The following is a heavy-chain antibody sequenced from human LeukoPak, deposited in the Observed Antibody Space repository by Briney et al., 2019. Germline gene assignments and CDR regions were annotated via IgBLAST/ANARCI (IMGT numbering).Heavy chain of an antibody. V-gene: IGHV7-4-1*02. CDR3: ARDFYSSSSGGVDY. J-gene: IGHJ4*02. Sequence: ASVKVSCKASGYTFTSYGISWVRQAPGQGLEWMGWINTNTGNPTYAQGFTGRFVFSLDTSVSTAYLQISSLKAEDTAVYYCARDFYSSSSGGVDYWGQGTLVTVSS. D-gene: IGHD6-6*01. CDR2: INTNTGNP. CDR1: GYTFTSYG.